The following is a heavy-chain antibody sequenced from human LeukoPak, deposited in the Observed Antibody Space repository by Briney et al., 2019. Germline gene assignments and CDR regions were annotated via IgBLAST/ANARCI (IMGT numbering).Heavy chain of an antibody. CDR1: GFTFSSYG. J-gene: IGHJ4*02. D-gene: IGHD3-10*01. CDR3: AKDHLRYYGSGTFDY. Sequence: GGSLRLSCAASGFTFSSYGMHWVRQAPGKGLEWVAVIWYDGSNKYYADSVKGRFTISRDNSKNTLYLQMTSLRAEDTAVYYCAKDHLRYYGSGTFDYWGQGTLVTVSS. V-gene: IGHV3-33*06. CDR2: IWYDGSNK.